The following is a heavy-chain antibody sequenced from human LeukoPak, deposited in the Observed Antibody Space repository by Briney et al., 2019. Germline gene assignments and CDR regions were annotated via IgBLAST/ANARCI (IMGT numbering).Heavy chain of an antibody. CDR3: ARGHSSGWSTFDY. Sequence: GGSLRLSCAASGFTFSSYSMSWVRQAPGEGLEWVSYISSSSSTIYYADSVEGRFSISRDNAKNSLYLQMNSLRDEDTAVYYCARGHSSGWSTFDYWGQGTLVTVSS. CDR1: GFTFSSYS. V-gene: IGHV3-48*02. CDR2: ISSSSSTI. D-gene: IGHD6-19*01. J-gene: IGHJ4*02.